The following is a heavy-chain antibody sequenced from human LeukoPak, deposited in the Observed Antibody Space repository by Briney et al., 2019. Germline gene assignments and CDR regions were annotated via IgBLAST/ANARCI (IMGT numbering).Heavy chain of an antibody. CDR2: IYTSGST. Sequence: SETLSLTCTVSGGSISSGSYYWSWIRQPAGKGLEWIGRIYTSGSTNYNPSLKSRVTISVDTSKNQFSLKLSSVTAADTAVYYCACQVGSDWYYYYMDVWGKGTTVTVSS. D-gene: IGHD2-21*02. CDR1: GGSISSGSYY. J-gene: IGHJ6*03. V-gene: IGHV4-61*02. CDR3: ACQVGSDWYYYYMDV.